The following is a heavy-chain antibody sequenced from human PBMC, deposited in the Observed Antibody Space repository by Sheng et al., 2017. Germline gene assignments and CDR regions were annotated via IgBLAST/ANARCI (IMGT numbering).Heavy chain of an antibody. D-gene: IGHD5-12*01. CDR3: AKTVATTPDYYFDQ. CDR1: VAPSVVLVPT. J-gene: IGHJ4*02. CDR2: IYYRGGT. Sequence: QVQLQESGPGLVKPSEAPVPSPALSLVAPSVVLVPTGAGSGSPPGKGLEWIGYIYYRGGTNYNPSLKSRVHHVNRHVQGQFSLNLNSVTAADTAVYYCAKTVATTPDYYFDQWGQGTLVTISS. V-gene: IGHV4-61*01.